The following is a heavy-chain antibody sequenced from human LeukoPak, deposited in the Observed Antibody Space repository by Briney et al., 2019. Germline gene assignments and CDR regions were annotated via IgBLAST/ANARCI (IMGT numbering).Heavy chain of an antibody. J-gene: IGHJ4*02. CDR1: GFTFDDYA. V-gene: IGHV3-7*04. Sequence: PGGSLRLSCAASGFTFDDYAMHWVRQAPGKGLEWVANIKQDGSEKYYVDSVKGRFTISRDNAKNSLYLQMNSLRAEDTAVYYCARGFSSFDYWGQGTLVTVSS. D-gene: IGHD6-13*01. CDR2: IKQDGSEK. CDR3: ARGFSSFDY.